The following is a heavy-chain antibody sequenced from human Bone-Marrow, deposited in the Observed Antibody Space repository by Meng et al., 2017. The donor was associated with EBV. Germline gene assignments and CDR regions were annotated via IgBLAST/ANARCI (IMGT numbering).Heavy chain of an antibody. CDR3: AAGFRELVRSRDY. CDR2: IFYGGST. CDR1: GGSIRSSNW. J-gene: IGHJ4*02. Sequence: QVRRREAGPRLVKPSGTLSLACVVAGGSIRSSNWWSWVRQPPGKGLGWIGEIFYGGSTNYNPSLESRVTISVDKSKNQFSLKLSSVTAADTAVYYCAAGFRELVRSRDYWGQGTLVTVSS. V-gene: IGHV4-4*02. D-gene: IGHD3-10*01.